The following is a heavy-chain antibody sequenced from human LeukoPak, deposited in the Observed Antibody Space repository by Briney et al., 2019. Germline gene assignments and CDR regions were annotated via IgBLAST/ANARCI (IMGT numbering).Heavy chain of an antibody. Sequence: GSLRLSCAASGLTFSNNAMTWVRQAPGEGLEWVSSSTDSGDSTYYEESERGRFIITRDYSNNTVFLQLNNLRAEDTAMYYCAKGPQLYSGSPPDYWGQGTLVTVSS. V-gene: IGHV3-23*01. J-gene: IGHJ4*02. CDR3: AKGPQLYSGSPPDY. CDR2: STDSGDST. D-gene: IGHD3-22*01. CDR1: GLTFSNNA.